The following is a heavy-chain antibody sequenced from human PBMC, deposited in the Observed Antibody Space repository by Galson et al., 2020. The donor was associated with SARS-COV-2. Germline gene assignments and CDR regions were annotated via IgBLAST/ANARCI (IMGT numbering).Heavy chain of an antibody. Sequence: GGSLRLSCAASGFTFDDYAMHWVRQAPGKGLEWVSGISWNSGSIGYADSVKGRFTISRDNAKNSLYLQMNSLRAEDTALYYCAKDIERYCSSTSCAFGMDVWGNGTTVTVSS. D-gene: IGHD2-2*01. V-gene: IGHV3-9*01. CDR3: AKDIERYCSSTSCAFGMDV. CDR1: GFTFDDYA. J-gene: IGHJ6*04. CDR2: ISWNSGSI.